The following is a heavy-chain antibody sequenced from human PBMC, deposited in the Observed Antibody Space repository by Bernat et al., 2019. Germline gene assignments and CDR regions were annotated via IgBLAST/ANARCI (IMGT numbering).Heavy chain of an antibody. Sequence: QLQLQESGPGPVKPSETLSLTCTFSGDSISSSNYYWGWIRQPPGKGLEWIGTIYYSGSTYYNPSLKSRVTISVDTSKNQFSLKVSSVTAADTAVYYCARQEGESYYFDCWGQGTLVTVSS. J-gene: IGHJ4*02. CDR3: ARQEGESYYFDC. D-gene: IGHD1-26*01. V-gene: IGHV4-39*01. CDR2: IYYSGST. CDR1: GDSISSSNYY.